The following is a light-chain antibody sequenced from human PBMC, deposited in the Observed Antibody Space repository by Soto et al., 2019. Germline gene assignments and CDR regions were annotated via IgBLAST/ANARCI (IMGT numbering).Light chain of an antibody. J-gene: IGKJ2*01. V-gene: IGKV1-39*01. CDR1: QSISRN. Sequence: DTQMTQSPSSLSASVGDRVTITCRASQSISRNLNWYQQKPGRAPKLLIYAASSLLSGVPSRFSGSGSGTDFTLTISSLQPEDFATYYCQQSYSTPHTFGQGIKLEIK. CDR2: AAS. CDR3: QQSYSTPHT.